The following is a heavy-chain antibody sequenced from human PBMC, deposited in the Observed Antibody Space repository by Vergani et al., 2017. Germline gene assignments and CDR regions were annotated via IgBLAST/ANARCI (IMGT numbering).Heavy chain of an antibody. V-gene: IGHV1-46*01. Sequence: QVQLVQSGAEVKKPGASVKVSCKASGYTFTSYYMHWVRQAPGQGLEWMGIINPSGGSTSYAQKFQGRVTMTRDTSTSTVYMELSSLRSEDTAVYYCARGGVVVVAATGDREFDYWGQGTLVTVSS. CDR1: GYTFTSYY. CDR3: ARGGVVVVAATGDREFDY. J-gene: IGHJ4*02. CDR2: INPSGGST. D-gene: IGHD2-15*01.